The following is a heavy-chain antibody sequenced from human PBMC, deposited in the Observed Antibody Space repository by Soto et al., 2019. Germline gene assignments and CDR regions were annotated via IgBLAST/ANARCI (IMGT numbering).Heavy chain of an antibody. V-gene: IGHV4-30-2*01. CDR2: IYHSGST. D-gene: IGHD3-22*01. Sequence: QLQLQESGSGLVKPSQTLSLTCAVSGGSISSGGYSWSWIRQPPGKGLEWIGYIYHSGSTYYNPSVKSRVTMSGARSKNQFSRKRSSVTAADTAVYYCARGDYYDSSGTNWYFDLWGRGTLVTVSS. CDR1: GGSISSGGYS. CDR3: ARGDYYDSSGTNWYFDL. J-gene: IGHJ2*01.